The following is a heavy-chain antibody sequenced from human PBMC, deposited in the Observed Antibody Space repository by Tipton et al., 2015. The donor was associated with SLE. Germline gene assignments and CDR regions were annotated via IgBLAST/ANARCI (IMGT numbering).Heavy chain of an antibody. Sequence: TLSLTCAVSGYSISSGYYWSWIRQPAGKGLAWIGHIYTSGSTNYNPSLKSRVTISVDTSKNQFSLKLSSVTAADTAVYYCARTGIAAAVDYWGQGTLVTVSS. CDR2: IYTSGST. V-gene: IGHV4-61*09. J-gene: IGHJ4*02. CDR3: ARTGIAAAVDY. D-gene: IGHD6-13*01. CDR1: GYSISSGYY.